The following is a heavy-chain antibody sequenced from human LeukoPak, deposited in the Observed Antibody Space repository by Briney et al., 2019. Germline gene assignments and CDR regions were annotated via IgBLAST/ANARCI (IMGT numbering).Heavy chain of an antibody. CDR3: ARLEYSSRRGFDY. V-gene: IGHV3-30*02. CDR2: IRYDGSNK. J-gene: IGHJ4*02. D-gene: IGHD6-6*01. Sequence: GGCLRLSCAASGFSFNGYGMHWVRQAPGKGLEWVAFIRYDGSNKYYADSVKGRFTISRDNSKNTLYLRMNSLRAEDTAVYYCARLEYSSRRGFDYWGQGTLVTVSS. CDR1: GFSFNGYG.